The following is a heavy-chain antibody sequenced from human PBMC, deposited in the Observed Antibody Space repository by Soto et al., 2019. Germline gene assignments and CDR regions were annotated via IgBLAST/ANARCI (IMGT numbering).Heavy chain of an antibody. D-gene: IGHD3-9*01. CDR2: IIPILGIA. Sequence: EASVKVSCKASGGTFSSYTISWVRQAPGQGLEWMGRIIPILGIANYAQKFQGRVTITADKSTSTAYMELSSLRSEDTAVYYCARDPGHYDILTGCCWGQGTLVTVSS. J-gene: IGHJ4*02. CDR1: GGTFSSYT. V-gene: IGHV1-69*04. CDR3: ARDPGHYDILTGCC.